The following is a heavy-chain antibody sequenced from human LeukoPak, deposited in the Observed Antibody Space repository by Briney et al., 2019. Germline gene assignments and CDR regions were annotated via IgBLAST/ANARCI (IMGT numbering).Heavy chain of an antibody. CDR3: ANMPGPFVP. CDR2: CSGGGGST. D-gene: IGHD2-2*01. V-gene: IGHV3-23*01. Sequence: GGSLRLSCATPGFTLSSYAMSSVRQAPGKGLEWVSACSGGGGSTYYADSVMGRFTISRDNSTNTLYLEMDSLRAKDTGVYYGANMPGPFVPWGQGTLVTVSS. J-gene: IGHJ5*02. CDR1: GFTLSSYA.